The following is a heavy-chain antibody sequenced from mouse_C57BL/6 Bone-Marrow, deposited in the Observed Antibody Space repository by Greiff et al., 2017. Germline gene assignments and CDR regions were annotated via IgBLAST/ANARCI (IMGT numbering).Heavy chain of an antibody. CDR1: GYSITSGYY. V-gene: IGHV3-6*01. CDR3: AREHGLGYYKGEYFDY. CDR2: ISYDGSN. D-gene: IGHD2-12*01. J-gene: IGHJ2*01. Sequence: EVKLMESGPGLVKPSQSLSLTCSVTGYSITSGYYWNWIRQFPGNKLEWMGYISYDGSNNYNPSLKNRISITRDTSKNQFYLKCNSVTTEDTATYYCAREHGLGYYKGEYFDYWGQGTTLTVSS.